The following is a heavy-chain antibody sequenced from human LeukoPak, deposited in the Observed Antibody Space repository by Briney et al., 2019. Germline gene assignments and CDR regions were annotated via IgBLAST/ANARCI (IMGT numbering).Heavy chain of an antibody. CDR1: GGSFSGYY. CDR2: INHSGST. V-gene: IGHV4-34*01. D-gene: IGHD5-24*01. CDR3: AREGQEMATII. Sequence: PSETLSLICAVYGGSFSGYYWSWIRQPPGKGLEWIGEINHSGSTNYNPSLKSRVTISVDTSKNQFSLKLSSVTAADTAVYYCAREGQEMATIIWGQGTLVTVSS. J-gene: IGHJ4*02.